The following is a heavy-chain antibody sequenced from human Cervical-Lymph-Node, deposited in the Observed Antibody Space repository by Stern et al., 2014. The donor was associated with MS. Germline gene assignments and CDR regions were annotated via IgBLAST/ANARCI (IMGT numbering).Heavy chain of an antibody. Sequence: QVQLVQSGAEVKKPGASVKVSCKASGDTFSKNAVNWVRQAPGQRLEWMGWINADNGNTKYSQKFRGRVSITRDTSATTVYVELSSLTSEDTAVYYCASSSSRSSPGTFGSWGQGTLVTVS. CDR1: GDTFSKNA. CDR3: ASSSSRSSPGTFGS. J-gene: IGHJ4*02. D-gene: IGHD6-6*01. V-gene: IGHV1-3*01. CDR2: INADNGNT.